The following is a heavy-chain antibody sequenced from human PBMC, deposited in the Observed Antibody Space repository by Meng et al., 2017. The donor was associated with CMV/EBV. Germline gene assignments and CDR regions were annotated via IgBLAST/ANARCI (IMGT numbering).Heavy chain of an antibody. V-gene: IGHV3-21*01. Sequence: GESLKISCAASGFTFSSYSMNWVRQAPGKGLEWVSSISSSSSYIYYADSVKGRSTISRDNAKNSLYLQMNSLRAEDTAVYYCAREGEAYCGGDCSSWGQGTLVTVSS. CDR2: ISSSSSYI. D-gene: IGHD2-21*01. CDR1: GFTFSSYS. CDR3: AREGEAYCGGDCSS. J-gene: IGHJ4*02.